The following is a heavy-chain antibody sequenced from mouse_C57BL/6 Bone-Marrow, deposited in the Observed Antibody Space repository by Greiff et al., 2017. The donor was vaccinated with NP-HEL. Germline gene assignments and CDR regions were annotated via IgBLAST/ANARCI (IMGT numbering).Heavy chain of an antibody. V-gene: IGHV10-1*01. CDR1: GFSFNTYA. Sequence: EVKLQESGGGLVQPKGSLKLSCAASGFSFNTYAMNWVRQAPGKGLEWVARIRSKSNNYATYYADSVKDRFTISRDDSESMLYLQMNNLKTEDTAMYYCVSDYGNLRYAMDYWGQGTSVTVSS. J-gene: IGHJ4*01. D-gene: IGHD2-1*01. CDR2: IRSKSNNYAT. CDR3: VSDYGNLRYAMDY.